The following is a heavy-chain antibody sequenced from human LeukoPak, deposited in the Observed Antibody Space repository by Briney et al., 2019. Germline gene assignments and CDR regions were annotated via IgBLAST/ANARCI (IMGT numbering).Heavy chain of an antibody. CDR2: TASVGNNK. CDR1: GFTFSSYA. D-gene: IGHD3-10*01. J-gene: IGHJ4*02. CDR3: AKRASLVRGENHLDF. Sequence: PGGSLRLSCAASGFTFSSYAINWVRQAPGKGLEWVGVTASVGNNKYYAESVKGRFTISRDNSKNTLYLQMNSLKTEDTALYYCAKRASLVRGENHLDFWGQGTLVSVSS. V-gene: IGHV3-30*18.